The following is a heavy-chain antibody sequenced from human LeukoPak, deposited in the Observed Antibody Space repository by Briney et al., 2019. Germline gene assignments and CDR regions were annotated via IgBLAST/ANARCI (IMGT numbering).Heavy chain of an antibody. D-gene: IGHD2-8*01. Sequence: NRGESLKISCKGSGYSFTSYWIGWVRQMPGKGLEWMGITYPDDSDTRYSPSFEGQVIISVDKSISTAYLQWSSLKASDTATYYCARHGHCTNGVCYSNYYYYMDVWGKGTTVTVSS. V-gene: IGHV5-51*01. J-gene: IGHJ6*03. CDR3: ARHGHCTNGVCYSNYYYYMDV. CDR1: GYSFTSYW. CDR2: TYPDDSDT.